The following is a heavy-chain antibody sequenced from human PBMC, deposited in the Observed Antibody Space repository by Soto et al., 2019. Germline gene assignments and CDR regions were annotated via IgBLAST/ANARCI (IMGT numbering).Heavy chain of an antibody. CDR1: GGSISSGGYY. D-gene: IGHD2-2*01. Sequence: PSETLSLTCTVSGGSISSGGYYWSWIRQHPGKGLEWIGYIYYSGSTYYNPSLKSRVTISVDTSKNQFSLKLSSVTAADTAVYYCARSSTSANYFDYWGQGTPVTVSS. CDR2: IYYSGST. J-gene: IGHJ4*02. CDR3: ARSSTSANYFDY. V-gene: IGHV4-31*03.